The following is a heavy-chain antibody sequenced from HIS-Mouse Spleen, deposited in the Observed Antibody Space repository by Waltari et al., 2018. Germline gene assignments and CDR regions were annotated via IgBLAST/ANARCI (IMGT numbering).Heavy chain of an antibody. CDR3: ARASRDLLLPRYFDL. V-gene: IGHV4-59*01. J-gene: IGHJ2*01. CDR2: YYSGST. CDR1: GGSISRYY. Sequence: QVQLQESGPGLVKPSETLSLTCTASGGSISRYYWTWIRQPPGKGLDWIGYYSGSTNYNPSLKSRVTISVDTSKNQFSLQLSSVTAADTAVYYCARASRDLLLPRYFDLWGRGTLVTVSS.